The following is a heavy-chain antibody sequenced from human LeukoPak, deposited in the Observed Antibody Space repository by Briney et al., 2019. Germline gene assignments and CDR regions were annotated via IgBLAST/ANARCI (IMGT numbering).Heavy chain of an antibody. Sequence: SETLSLTCTVSGYSISSGYYWGWIRQPPGKGLEWIGSIYHSGSTYYNPSLKSRVTISVDTSKNQFSLKLSSVTAADTAMYYCARSHDSSGYPGAFDIWGQGTMVTVSS. V-gene: IGHV4-38-2*02. CDR3: ARSHDSSGYPGAFDI. CDR1: GYSISSGYY. D-gene: IGHD3-22*01. J-gene: IGHJ3*02. CDR2: IYHSGST.